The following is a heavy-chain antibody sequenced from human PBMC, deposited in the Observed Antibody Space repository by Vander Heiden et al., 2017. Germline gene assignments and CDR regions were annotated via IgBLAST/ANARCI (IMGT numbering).Heavy chain of an antibody. Sequence: PGKGLEWVAVISYDGSNKYYADSVKGRFTISRDNSKNTLYLQMNSLRAEDTAVYYCAKPSSKMAKIFFDYWGQGTLVTVSS. J-gene: IGHJ4*02. D-gene: IGHD2-2*01. CDR2: ISYDGSNK. V-gene: IGHV3-30*18. CDR3: AKPSSKMAKIFFDY.